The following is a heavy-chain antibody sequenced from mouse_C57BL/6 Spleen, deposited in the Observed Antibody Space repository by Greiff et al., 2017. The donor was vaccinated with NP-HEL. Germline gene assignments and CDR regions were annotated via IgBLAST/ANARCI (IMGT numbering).Heavy chain of an antibody. V-gene: IGHV1-82*01. Sequence: QVQLQQSGPELVKPGASVKISCKASGYAFSSSWMNWVKQRPGKGLEWIGRIYPGDGDTNYNGKFKGKATLTADKSSSTAYMQLSSLTSEDSAVYFCAREEIYYYGSSYDAGVDYWGQGTTLTVSS. D-gene: IGHD1-1*01. CDR1: GYAFSSSW. CDR2: IYPGDGDT. CDR3: AREEIYYYGSSYDAGVDY. J-gene: IGHJ2*01.